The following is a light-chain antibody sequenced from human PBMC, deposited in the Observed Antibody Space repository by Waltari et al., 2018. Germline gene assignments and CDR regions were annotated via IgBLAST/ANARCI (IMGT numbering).Light chain of an antibody. CDR2: HAS. Sequence: IVLTQSPATLSLSPGERPTLSCGPSQSLSTSYFAWYQQKPGLAPRLLMYHASSRATGIPDRFSGSGAGTDFTLTISRLEPEDFAVYYCQYYDNSVITFGQGTRLEI. V-gene: IGKV3D-20*01. J-gene: IGKJ5*01. CDR3: QYYDNSVIT. CDR1: QSLSTSY.